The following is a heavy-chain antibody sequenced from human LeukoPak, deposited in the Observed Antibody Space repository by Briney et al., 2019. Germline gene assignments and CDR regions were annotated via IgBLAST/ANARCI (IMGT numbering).Heavy chain of an antibody. CDR2: INPNSGGT. CDR3: ARDGSGSYYKNWFDP. CDR1: GYTFTGYY. V-gene: IGHV1-2*02. J-gene: IGHJ5*02. Sequence: GASVKVSCKASGYTFTGYYMHWVRQAPGQGLEWMGWINPNSGGTNYAQKFQGRVTMTRDTSISTAYMELSRLRSDDTAVYYCARDGSGSYYKNWFDPWGQGTLVTASS. D-gene: IGHD3-10*01.